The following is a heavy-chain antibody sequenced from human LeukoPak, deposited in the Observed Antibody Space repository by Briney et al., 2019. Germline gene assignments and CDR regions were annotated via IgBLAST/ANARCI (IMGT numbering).Heavy chain of an antibody. CDR1: GFTFSSYW. CDR2: IKQDGSEK. V-gene: IGHV3-7*01. J-gene: IGHJ4*02. D-gene: IGHD3-22*01. CDR3: ARVQAYYYDSSGYLYYFDY. Sequence: GRSLRLSCAASGFTFSSYWMSWVRQAPGKGLEWVANIKQDGSEKYYVDSVKGRFTISRDNAKNSLYLQMNSLRAEDTAVYYCARVQAYYYDSSGYLYYFDYWGQGTLVTVSS.